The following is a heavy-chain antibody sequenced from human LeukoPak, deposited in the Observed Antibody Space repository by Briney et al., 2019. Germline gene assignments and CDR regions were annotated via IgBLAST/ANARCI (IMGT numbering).Heavy chain of an antibody. CDR2: ISYDGSNK. V-gene: IGHV3-30-3*01. D-gene: IGHD2-21*02. CDR1: GFTFSSYA. CDR3: ASDSYCGGDCYSANDY. J-gene: IGHJ4*02. Sequence: PGGSLRLSCAASGFTFSSYAMHWVRQAPGKGLEWVAVISYDGSNKYYADSAKGRFTISRDNSKNTLYLQMNSLRAEDTAVYYCASDSYCGGDCYSANDYWGQGTLVTVSS.